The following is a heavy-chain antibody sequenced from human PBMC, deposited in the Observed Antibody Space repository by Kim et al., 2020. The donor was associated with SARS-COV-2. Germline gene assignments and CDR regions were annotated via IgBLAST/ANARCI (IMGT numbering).Heavy chain of an antibody. V-gene: IGHV3-9*01. J-gene: IGHJ4*02. CDR3: AKGSGYYISGYDY. Sequence: YADSVKGRFTISRDNAKNSLYLQMNSLRAEDTALYYCAKGSGYYISGYDYWGQGTLVTVSS. D-gene: IGHD3-3*01.